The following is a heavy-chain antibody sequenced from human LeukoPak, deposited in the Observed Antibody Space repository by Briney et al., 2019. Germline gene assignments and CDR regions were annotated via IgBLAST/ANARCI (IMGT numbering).Heavy chain of an antibody. D-gene: IGHD6-13*01. CDR3: ARHGGIAAAHIDY. CDR1: GVSISSYY. Sequence: SETLSLTCAVSGVSISSYYWSWIRQPPGKGLEWIGYIYYSGSTNYNPSLKSRVTISVDTSKNQFSLKLSSVTAADTAVYYCARHGGIAAAHIDYWGQGTLVTVSS. J-gene: IGHJ4*02. CDR2: IYYSGST. V-gene: IGHV4-59*08.